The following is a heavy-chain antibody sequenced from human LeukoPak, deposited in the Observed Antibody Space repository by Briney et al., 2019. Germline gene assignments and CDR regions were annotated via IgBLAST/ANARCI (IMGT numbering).Heavy chain of an antibody. J-gene: IGHJ2*01. CDR1: GYTFTSYY. D-gene: IGHD1-26*01. Sequence: ASVKVSCKASGYTFTSYYMHWVRQAPGQGLEWMGIINPSGGSTSYAQKFQGRVTMTRDTSTSTVYVELSRLRSDDTAVYYCARGGTLGSYYVGSYWYFDLWGRGTLVTVSS. CDR2: INPSGGST. CDR3: ARGGTLGSYYVGSYWYFDL. V-gene: IGHV1-46*01.